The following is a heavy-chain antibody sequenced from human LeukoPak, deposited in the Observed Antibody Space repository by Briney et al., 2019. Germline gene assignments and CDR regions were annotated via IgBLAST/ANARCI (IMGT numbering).Heavy chain of an antibody. D-gene: IGHD3-10*01. CDR1: GFTFSSYG. CDR2: IRYDGSNK. Sequence: GGSLRLSCAASGFTFSSYGMYWVRQAPGKGLEWVAFIRYDGSNKYYADSVKGRFTVSRDNSKNTLYLQMKRLRAEDTAVYYCAKHTYYYTSGKNSAFDIWGQGTMVTVSS. V-gene: IGHV3-30*02. CDR3: AKHTYYYTSGKNSAFDI. J-gene: IGHJ3*02.